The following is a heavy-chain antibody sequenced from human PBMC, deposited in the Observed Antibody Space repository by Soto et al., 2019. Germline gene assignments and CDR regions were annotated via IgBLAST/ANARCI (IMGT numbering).Heavy chain of an antibody. Sequence: PSETLSLTCTVSGGSISSRSSYWGWIRQPPGKGLEWIGSINYSGSTYYNPSLKSRITISVDTSKNQFSLKLSSVTAADTAVYLCANKGFWSDYRVADYWGQGILVNVS. CDR2: INYSGST. D-gene: IGHD3-3*01. CDR3: ANKGFWSDYRVADY. V-gene: IGHV4-39*01. CDR1: GGSISSRSSY. J-gene: IGHJ4*02.